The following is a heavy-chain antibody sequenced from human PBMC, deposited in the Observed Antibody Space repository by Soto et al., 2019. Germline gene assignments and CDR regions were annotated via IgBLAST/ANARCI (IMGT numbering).Heavy chain of an antibody. D-gene: IGHD1-26*01. V-gene: IGHV4-4*02. CDR1: GGSISSSNW. CDR3: VGAGGLSGSYYRPFDY. CDR2: IYHSGST. J-gene: IGHJ4*02. Sequence: QVQLQESGPGLVKPSGTLSLTCAVSGGSISSSNWWSWVRQPPGKGLEWIGEIYHSGSTNYNPSLKSRVTISVDKSKNQFSLKLSSVTTADTAVYYCVGAGGLSGSYYRPFDYWGQGTLVTVSS.